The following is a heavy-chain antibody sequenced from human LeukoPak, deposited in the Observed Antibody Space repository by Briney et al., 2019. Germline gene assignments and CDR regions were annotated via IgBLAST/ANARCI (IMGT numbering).Heavy chain of an antibody. CDR1: GGSISSYY. CDR2: IYYSGST. Sequence: SETLSLTCTVSGGSISSYYWSWIRQPPGEGLEWIGYIYYSGSTKYNPYLRSRVTISADTSKNQFSLELSSVTAADTAVYYCARHLRGEQQLSGFDYWGQGTPVTVSS. CDR3: ARHLRGEQQLSGFDY. D-gene: IGHD6-13*01. J-gene: IGHJ4*02. V-gene: IGHV4-59*08.